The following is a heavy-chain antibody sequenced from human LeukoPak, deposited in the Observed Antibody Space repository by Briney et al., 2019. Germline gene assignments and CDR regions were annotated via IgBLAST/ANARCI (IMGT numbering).Heavy chain of an antibody. CDR3: ARAGATLDYYYYYMDV. D-gene: IGHD1-26*01. CDR1: GYTFTSYG. V-gene: IGHV1-18*01. CDR2: ISAYNGNT. J-gene: IGHJ6*03. Sequence: ASVKVSCKASGYTFTSYGISWVRQATGQGLEWMGWISAYNGNTNYAQKLQGRVTMTTDTSTSTAYMELRSLRSDDTAVYYCARAGATLDYYYYYMDVWGKGTTVTVSS.